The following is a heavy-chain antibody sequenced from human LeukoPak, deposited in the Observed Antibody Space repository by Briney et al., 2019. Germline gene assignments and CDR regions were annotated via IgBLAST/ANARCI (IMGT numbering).Heavy chain of an antibody. CDR1: VDLVRVSNGL. CDR3: VRVNYGGNRGFDY. V-gene: IGHV4-39*01. J-gene: IGHJ4*02. D-gene: IGHD4/OR15-4a*01. CDR2: IYRSGNT. Sequence: SETLSLTCRVAVDLVRVSNGLSRQIRQPPGKGLEWIGSIYRSGNTYYNPSLKSRVTTSVDTSKNQFSLKLTSVTAAYSAVYYCVRVNYGGNRGFDYWGQGTLVTVSS.